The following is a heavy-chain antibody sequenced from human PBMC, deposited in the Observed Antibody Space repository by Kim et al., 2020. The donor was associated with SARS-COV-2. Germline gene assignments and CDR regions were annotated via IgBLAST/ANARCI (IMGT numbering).Heavy chain of an antibody. V-gene: IGHV3-15*01. Sequence: GGSLRLSCAASGFTFSNAWMSWVRQAPGKGLEWVGRIKSKTDGGTTDYAAPVKGRFTISRDDSKNTLYLQMNSLKTEDTAVYYCTTEAGDYYDSSGYYQGGTYWGQGTLVTVSS. J-gene: IGHJ4*02. CDR3: TTEAGDYYDSSGYYQGGTY. D-gene: IGHD3-22*01. CDR2: IKSKTDGGTT. CDR1: GFTFSNAW.